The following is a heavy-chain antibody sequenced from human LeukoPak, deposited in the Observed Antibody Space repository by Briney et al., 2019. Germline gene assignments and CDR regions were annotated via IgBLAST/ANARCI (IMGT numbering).Heavy chain of an antibody. CDR2: IYYSGST. CDR1: GGSISSGDYY. V-gene: IGHV4-30-4*08. CDR3: ARVTDYYDSSGYHTGFDY. J-gene: IGHJ4*02. D-gene: IGHD3-22*01. Sequence: SQTLSLTCTVSGGSISSGDYYWSWIRQPPGKGLEWIGYIYYSGSTNYNPSLKSRVTISVDTSKNQFSLKLSSVTAADTAVYYCARVTDYYDSSGYHTGFDYWGQGTLVTVSS.